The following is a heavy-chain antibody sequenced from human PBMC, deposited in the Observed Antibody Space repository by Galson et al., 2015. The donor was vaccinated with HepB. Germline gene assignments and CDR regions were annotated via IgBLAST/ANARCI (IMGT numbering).Heavy chain of an antibody. CDR2: INPHSGGT. J-gene: IGHJ4*02. CDR3: ARVTGYDTQFDY. Sequence: SVKVSCKAFGYTFTGYYIHWVRQAPGQGLEWMGWINPHSGGTNYAQKFQGRVTMTRDTSINTAYMDLSRLRSDDTAVYYWARVTGYDTQFDYWGQGTLVTVSS. CDR1: GYTFTGYY. D-gene: IGHD5-12*01. V-gene: IGHV1-2*02.